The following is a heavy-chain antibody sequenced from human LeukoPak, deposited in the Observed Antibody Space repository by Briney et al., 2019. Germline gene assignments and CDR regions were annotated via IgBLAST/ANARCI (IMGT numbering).Heavy chain of an antibody. J-gene: IGHJ4*02. CDR1: GGSISSSSYY. D-gene: IGHD4-17*01. CDR3: ARAARDYEIDY. V-gene: IGHV4-39*01. CDR2: IYDSGST. Sequence: PSETLSLTCTVSGGSISSSSYYWGWIRQPPGKGLEWIGSIYDSGSTYYNPSLKSRVTISVDTSKNQLSLKLNSVTAADTAVYYCARAARDYEIDYWGQGTLVTVSS.